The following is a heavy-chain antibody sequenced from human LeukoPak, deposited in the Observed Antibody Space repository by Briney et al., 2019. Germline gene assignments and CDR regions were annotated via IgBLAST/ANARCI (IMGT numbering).Heavy chain of an antibody. CDR2: ISGSGGST. CDR3: ATSRRGWGSYFRYYFDY. J-gene: IGHJ4*02. CDR1: GFTFSSYP. D-gene: IGHD1-26*01. V-gene: IGHV3-23*01. Sequence: GGSLRLSXAASGFTFSSYPMSWVRQAPGKGLEWVSAISGSGGSTYYADSVKGRFTISRDNSKNTLHLQMNSLRAEDTAVYYCATSRRGWGSYFRYYFDYWGQGTLVTVSS.